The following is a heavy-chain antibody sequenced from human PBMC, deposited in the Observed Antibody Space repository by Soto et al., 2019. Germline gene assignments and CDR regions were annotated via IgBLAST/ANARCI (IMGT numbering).Heavy chain of an antibody. CDR1: GYTFTSHD. D-gene: IGHD6-13*01. CDR2: INTNTGNQ. J-gene: IGHJ5*02. CDR3: ASGETESSWALTRHRFEP. V-gene: IGHV7-4-1*01. Sequence: ASVKVSCKASGYTFTSHDIIWLRQASGQGLEWMGWINTNTGNQTYAQGFTGRFLFSLDTSVSTAYRQICSLKAEDTAVYYCASGETESSWALTRHRFEPWGQGTLVTVSS.